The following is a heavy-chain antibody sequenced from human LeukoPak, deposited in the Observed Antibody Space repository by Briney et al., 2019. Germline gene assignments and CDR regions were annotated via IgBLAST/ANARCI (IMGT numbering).Heavy chain of an antibody. CDR3: ARAGNDYGDPYFDY. Sequence: PGGSLRLSWAASGFTFSSYWMHWVRQAPGKGLVWVSRINSDGSTTSYADSVKGRFTIYRDNAKNTLYLQMNRLRVGDTAVYYCARAGNDYGDPYFDYWGQGTLVTVSS. V-gene: IGHV3-74*01. CDR2: INSDGSTT. D-gene: IGHD4-17*01. J-gene: IGHJ4*02. CDR1: GFTFSSYW.